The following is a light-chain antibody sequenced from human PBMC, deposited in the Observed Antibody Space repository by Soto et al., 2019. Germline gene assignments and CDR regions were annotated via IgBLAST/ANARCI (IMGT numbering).Light chain of an antibody. CDR1: SSDVGGYNY. V-gene: IGLV2-11*01. Sequence: QSALTQPRSVSGSPGQSVTISCTGTSSDVGGYNYVSWYQQHPGKAPKLMIYDVSKRPSGVPDRFSGSKSGNTASLTISGLQAEDEADYYCSLYTSSSTWVFGGGTKLTVL. CDR3: SLYTSSSTWV. J-gene: IGLJ3*02. CDR2: DVS.